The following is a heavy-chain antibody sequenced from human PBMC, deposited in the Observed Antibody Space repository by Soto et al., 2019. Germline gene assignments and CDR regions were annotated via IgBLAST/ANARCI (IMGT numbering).Heavy chain of an antibody. Sequence: VGSLRLSCAASGFPFNTYWMHWVRQAPGEGLVWVSRINAVGSGTTYADSVKGRFTVSRDNANNMLYLQMNSLRAEDTAVYYCESISLGFDPWGQGSMVTVSS. CDR2: INAVGSGT. CDR3: ESISLGFDP. D-gene: IGHD3-16*01. V-gene: IGHV3-74*01. CDR1: GFPFNTYW. J-gene: IGHJ5*02.